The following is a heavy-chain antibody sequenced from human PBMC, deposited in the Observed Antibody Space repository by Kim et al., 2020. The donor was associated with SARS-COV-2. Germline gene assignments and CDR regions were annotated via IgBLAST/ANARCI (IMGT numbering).Heavy chain of an antibody. CDR2: ISGSGGST. J-gene: IGHJ6*02. V-gene: IGHV3-23*01. CDR3: AKAYYYDSSGSPYYYYGMDV. CDR1: GFTFSSYA. D-gene: IGHD3-22*01. Sequence: GGSLRLSCAASGFTFSSYAMSWVRQAPGKGLEWVSAISGSGGSTYYADSVKGRFTISRDNSKNTLYLQMNSLRAEDTAVYYCAKAYYYDSSGSPYYYYGMDVWGQGTTVTVSS.